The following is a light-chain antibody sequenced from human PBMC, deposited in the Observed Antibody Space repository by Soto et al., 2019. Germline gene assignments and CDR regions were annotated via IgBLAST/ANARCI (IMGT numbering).Light chain of an antibody. Sequence: EIVLTQSPGTLSLSPGERATLCCRASQSVSNNYLAWYQQKPGQAPRLLIYGASNRATGIPDRFSGSGSGTDFTLTISSLEPEDFAVYYCQQRSNWPITFGQGTLLEI. CDR1: QSVSNNY. CDR3: QQRSNWPIT. CDR2: GAS. V-gene: IGKV3D-20*02. J-gene: IGKJ5*01.